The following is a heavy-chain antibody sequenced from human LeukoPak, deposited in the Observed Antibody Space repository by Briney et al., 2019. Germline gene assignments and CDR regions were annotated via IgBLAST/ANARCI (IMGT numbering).Heavy chain of an antibody. D-gene: IGHD2-2*01. CDR1: GGSISSYY. CDR2: IYNSGST. V-gene: IGHV4-59*01. J-gene: IGHJ4*02. Sequence: SETLSLTCTVSGGSISSYYWNWIRQPPGKGLEWIGCIYNSGSTNYNPSLKSRVTISVDTSKNQFSLKVNSVTAADTAVYYCARGGCSSTSCPPPGFDYWGQGSLVTVSS. CDR3: ARGGCSSTSCPPPGFDY.